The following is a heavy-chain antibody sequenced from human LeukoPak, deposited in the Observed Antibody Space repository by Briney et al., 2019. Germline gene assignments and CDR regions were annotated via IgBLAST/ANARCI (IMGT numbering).Heavy chain of an antibody. V-gene: IGHV4-59*01. J-gene: IGHJ4*02. D-gene: IGHD3-22*01. Sequence: SETLSLTCTVSGGSISSYYWSWIRQPPGKGLEWIGYIYYSGSTNYNPSLKSRVTISVDTSKNQFSLKLSSVTAADTAVYYCAREDSSGYYPYFDYWGQGTLVTASS. CDR1: GGSISSYY. CDR2: IYYSGST. CDR3: AREDSSGYYPYFDY.